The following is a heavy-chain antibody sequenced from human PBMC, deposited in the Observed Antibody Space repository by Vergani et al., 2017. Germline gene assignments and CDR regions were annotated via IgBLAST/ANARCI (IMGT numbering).Heavy chain of an antibody. D-gene: IGHD2-21*01. V-gene: IGHV1-2*02. J-gene: IGHJ5*02. Sequence: QVQLVQSGAEVKKPGASVKVSCKASGYTFTGYYMHWVRQAPGQGLEWMGWINPNSGGTNYAQKFQGRVTMTRDTSISTAYMELSRLRSDDTAVYYCARESAYCGGGCYSRGWFDPWGQGTLVTVSS. CDR1: GYTFTGYY. CDR2: INPNSGGT. CDR3: ARESAYCGGGCYSRGWFDP.